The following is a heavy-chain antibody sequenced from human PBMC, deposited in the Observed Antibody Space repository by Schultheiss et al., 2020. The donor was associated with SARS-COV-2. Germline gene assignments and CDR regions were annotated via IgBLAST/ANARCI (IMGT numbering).Heavy chain of an antibody. CDR2: IYHSGST. V-gene: IGHV4-4*02. CDR1: GGSISSSNW. CDR3: ASDRSGSDKYHYGMDV. D-gene: IGHD3-3*01. Sequence: SETLSLTCTVSGGSISSSNWWSWVRQPPGKGLEWIGEIYHSGSTNYNPSLKSRVTISLDKSKNQFSLKLSSVTAADTAVYYCASDRSGSDKYHYGMDVWGQGTTVTVSS. J-gene: IGHJ6*02.